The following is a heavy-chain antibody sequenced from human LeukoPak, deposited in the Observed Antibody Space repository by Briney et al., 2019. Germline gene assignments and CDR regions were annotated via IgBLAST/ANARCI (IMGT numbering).Heavy chain of an antibody. V-gene: IGHV3-21*01. D-gene: IGHD5-24*01. CDR3: AREYGYNTFDY. CDR2: ISSSSSYV. J-gene: IGHJ4*02. Sequence: GGSLRLSCAASGFTFSSYNMNWVRQAPGKGLEWVSSISSSSSYVYYADSVKGRFTISRDNAKNSLYLQMNSLRAEDTAVYYCAREYGYNTFDYWGQGTLVTVSS. CDR1: GFTFSSYN.